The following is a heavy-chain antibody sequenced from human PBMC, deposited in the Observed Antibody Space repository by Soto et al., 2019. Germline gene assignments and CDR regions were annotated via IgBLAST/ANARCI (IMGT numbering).Heavy chain of an antibody. V-gene: IGHV3-33*01. Sequence: QVQLVESGGGVVQPGRSLRLSCAASGFTFSSYGMHWVRQAPGKGLEWVAVIWYDGSNKYYADSVKGRFTISRDNSKNTLYLQMNSLRAEDTAVYYCARDGLLTNSGVGGHWGQGTLVTVSS. CDR2: IWYDGSNK. J-gene: IGHJ4*02. D-gene: IGHD1-1*01. CDR1: GFTFSSYG. CDR3: ARDGLLTNSGVGGH.